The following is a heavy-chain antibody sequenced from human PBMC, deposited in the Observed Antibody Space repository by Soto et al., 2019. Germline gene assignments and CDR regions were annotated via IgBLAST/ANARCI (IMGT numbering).Heavy chain of an antibody. Sequence: QVQLVESGGGVVQPGRSLRLSCAASGFTFSSYGMHWVRQAPGKGLEWVAVISYDGSNKYYADSVKGRFTISRDTSKNTLYLQMNSLRAEDTAVYYCAKDWVAVAGTSGFQHWGQGTLVTVSS. J-gene: IGHJ1*01. V-gene: IGHV3-30*18. CDR2: ISYDGSNK. D-gene: IGHD6-19*01. CDR1: GFTFSSYG. CDR3: AKDWVAVAGTSGFQH.